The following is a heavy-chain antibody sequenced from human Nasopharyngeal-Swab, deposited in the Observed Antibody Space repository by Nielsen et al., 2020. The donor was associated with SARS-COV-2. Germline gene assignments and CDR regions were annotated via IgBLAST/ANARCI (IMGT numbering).Heavy chain of an antibody. CDR1: GFSLSNARMG. J-gene: IGHJ3*02. CDR2: IFSNDEK. CDR3: ARIPEYYDSSADAFDI. V-gene: IGHV2-26*01. Sequence: SGPTLVKPTETLTLTCTVSGFSLSNARMGVSWIRQPPGKALEWLAHIFSNDEKSYSTSLKSRLTISKDTSKSQVVLTMTNMDPVDTATYYCARIPEYYDSSADAFDIWGQGTMVTVSS. D-gene: IGHD3-22*01.